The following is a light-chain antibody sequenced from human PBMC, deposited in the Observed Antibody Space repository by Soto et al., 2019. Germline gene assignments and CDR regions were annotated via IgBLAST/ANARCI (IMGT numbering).Light chain of an antibody. J-gene: IGLJ1*01. CDR1: SSDVGGYNY. CDR3: SSYTSSSPLDV. CDR2: DVS. Sequence: QSALTQPASVSGSPGQSITISCTGTSSDVGGYNYVSWYQQHPGKAPKLMIYDVSNRPSGVSNRFSGSKSGNTASLTISGLQAEVEADYYCSSYTSSSPLDVFGTGTKVTVL. V-gene: IGLV2-14*01.